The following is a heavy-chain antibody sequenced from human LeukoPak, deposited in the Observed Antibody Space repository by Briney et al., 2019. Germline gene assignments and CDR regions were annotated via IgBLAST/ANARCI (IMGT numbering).Heavy chain of an antibody. CDR1: GFTFDDYA. J-gene: IGHJ4*02. D-gene: IGHD6-19*01. Sequence: PGGSLRLSCAASGFTFDDYAMHWVRQAPGKGLEWVSGISWNSGSIGYADSVKGRFTISRDNAKNSLYLQMNSLRAEDTALYYCAKDDSSGWLAPDYWGQGTLVTVSS. CDR2: ISWNSGSI. V-gene: IGHV3-9*01. CDR3: AKDDSSGWLAPDY.